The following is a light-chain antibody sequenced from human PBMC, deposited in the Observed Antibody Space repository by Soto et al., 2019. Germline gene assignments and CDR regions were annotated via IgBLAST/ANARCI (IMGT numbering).Light chain of an antibody. CDR1: QSVGSN. CDR2: GAS. V-gene: IGKV3-15*01. Sequence: EIVMTQSPATLSVSPGERATLSCRASQSVGSNLAWYQQKPGQAPRLLIYGASTRATGIPARFSGGGSGTEFTLTISSLQSEDFEVYYCQHYDNWSTFGQGTRLEIK. CDR3: QHYDNWST. J-gene: IGKJ5*01.